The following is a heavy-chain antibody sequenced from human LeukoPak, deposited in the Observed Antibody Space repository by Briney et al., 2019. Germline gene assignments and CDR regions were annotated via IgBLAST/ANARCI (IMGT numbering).Heavy chain of an antibody. J-gene: IGHJ6*02. V-gene: IGHV1-2*04. CDR2: INPNSGGT. Sequence: GASVKVSCKASGYTFTGYYMHWVRQAPGQGLEWMGWINPNSGGTNYAQKFQGWVTMTRDTSISTAYMELSRLRSDDTAVYYCARDLVGIAVAGSRSDGNYYGMDVWGQGTTVTVSS. CDR1: GYTFTGYY. CDR3: ARDLVGIAVAGSRSDGNYYGMDV. D-gene: IGHD6-19*01.